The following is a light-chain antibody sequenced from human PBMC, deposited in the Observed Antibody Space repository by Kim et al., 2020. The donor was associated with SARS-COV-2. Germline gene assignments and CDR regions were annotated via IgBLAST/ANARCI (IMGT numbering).Light chain of an antibody. CDR1: QSVSSY. V-gene: IGKV3-11*01. J-gene: IGKJ3*01. Sequence: PGERATLSCRPSQSVSSYLAWYQQKLDQAPRHLIKDESIRATGLPPRFSGSGPGSDFTPTTSSLAPEVFAVYYCQHRGYCPASLGPG. CDR2: DES. CDR3: QHRGYCPAS.